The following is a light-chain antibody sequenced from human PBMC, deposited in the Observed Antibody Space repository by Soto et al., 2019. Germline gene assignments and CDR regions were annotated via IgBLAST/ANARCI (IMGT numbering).Light chain of an antibody. CDR1: QSVSSN. Sequence: EIVMTQSPATLSVSPGERGTLSCRASQSVSSNLAWYQQKPGQAPRLLIYGASTRATGIPARFSGSGSGTEFSLTISSLQSEDFAVSYCQQYNNWPRTFGQGTKVEIK. CDR3: QQYNNWPRT. V-gene: IGKV3-15*01. J-gene: IGKJ1*01. CDR2: GAS.